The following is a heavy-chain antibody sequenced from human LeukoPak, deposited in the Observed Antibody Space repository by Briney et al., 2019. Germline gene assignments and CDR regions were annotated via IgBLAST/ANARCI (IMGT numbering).Heavy chain of an antibody. D-gene: IGHD4-17*01. Sequence: ASVKVSCKASGGTFSSYAIGWVRQAPGQGLEWMGGIIPIFGTANYAQKFQGRVTITADESTSTAYMELSSLRSEDTAVYYCASSHLVYDYGDPDAFDIWGQGTMATVSS. CDR3: ASSHLVYDYGDPDAFDI. CDR1: GGTFSSYA. J-gene: IGHJ3*02. CDR2: IIPIFGTA. V-gene: IGHV1-69*13.